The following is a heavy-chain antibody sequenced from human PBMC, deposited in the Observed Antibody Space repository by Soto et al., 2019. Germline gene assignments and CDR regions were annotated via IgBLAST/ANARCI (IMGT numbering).Heavy chain of an antibody. Sequence: QVQLQESGPGLVKPSQTLSLTCTVSGGSISSGDYYWSWIRQPPGKGLEWIGYIYYSGSPYYNPSLKSRVTLSVDTSKNQFSLKLSSLTAADTAVYYCARGYCSSTSGYRTNWFDPWGQGTLVTVSS. CDR3: ARGYCSSTSGYRTNWFDP. CDR2: IYYSGSP. V-gene: IGHV4-30-4*01. D-gene: IGHD2-2*02. J-gene: IGHJ5*02. CDR1: GGSISSGDYY.